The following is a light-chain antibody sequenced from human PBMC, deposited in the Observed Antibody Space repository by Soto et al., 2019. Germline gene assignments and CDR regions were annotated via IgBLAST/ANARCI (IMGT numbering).Light chain of an antibody. Sequence: EIVLTQSPGTLSLSPGERATLSCRASQSVSSSYLAWYQQKPGQAHRLLIYGASSRATGIPDRFSGSGSGRDFTLTISRLEPEDFGVYYCHQYGSSPGYTFGQGTKLESK. J-gene: IGKJ2*01. CDR1: QSVSSSY. CDR3: HQYGSSPGYT. V-gene: IGKV3-20*01. CDR2: GAS.